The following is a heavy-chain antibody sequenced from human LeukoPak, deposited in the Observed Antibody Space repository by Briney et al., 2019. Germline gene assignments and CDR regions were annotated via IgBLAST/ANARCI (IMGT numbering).Heavy chain of an antibody. CDR3: ARDFYGSGSHRYFDL. V-gene: IGHV3-53*01. CDR1: GFTVSSYY. D-gene: IGHD3-10*01. J-gene: IGHJ2*01. Sequence: PGGSLRLSCAASGFTVSSYYMSWVRQAPGKGLEWVSVIYSGGTTHYADSVRGRFTISRDNSKNTLYLQMNSLRDEDTAVYYCARDFYGSGSHRYFDLWGRGTLVTVSS. CDR2: IYSGGTT.